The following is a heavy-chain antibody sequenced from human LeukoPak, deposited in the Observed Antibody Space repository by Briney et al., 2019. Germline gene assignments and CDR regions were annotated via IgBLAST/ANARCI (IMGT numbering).Heavy chain of an antibody. Sequence: GRSLRLSCAASGFTFSSYAMHWVRQAPGKGLEWVAVISYDGSNKYYADSVKGRFTISRDNSKNTLYLQMNSLRAEDTAVYYCAKTLSSMVRGVRCYFDYWGQGTLVTVSS. J-gene: IGHJ4*02. D-gene: IGHD3-10*01. CDR3: AKTLSSMVRGVRCYFDY. CDR1: GFTFSSYA. V-gene: IGHV3-30-3*02. CDR2: ISYDGSNK.